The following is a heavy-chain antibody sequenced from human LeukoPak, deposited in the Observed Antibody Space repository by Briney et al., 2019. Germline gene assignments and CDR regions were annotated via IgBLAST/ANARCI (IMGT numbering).Heavy chain of an antibody. CDR1: GYTFTSYG. V-gene: IGHV1-18*01. CDR3: ARDGRLGMGRGVNAFDI. D-gene: IGHD3-10*01. J-gene: IGHJ3*02. CDR2: ISAYNGNT. Sequence: ASVKVSCKASGYTFTSYGISWVRQAPGQGLEWMGWISAYNGNTNYAQKLQGRVTMTTDTSTSTAYMELRSLRSDDTAVYYCARDGRLGMGRGVNAFDIWGQGPMVTVSS.